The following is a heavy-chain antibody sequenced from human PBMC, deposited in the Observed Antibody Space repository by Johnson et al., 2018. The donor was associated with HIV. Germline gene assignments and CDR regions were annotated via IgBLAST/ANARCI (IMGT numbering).Heavy chain of an antibody. J-gene: IGHJ3*02. CDR1: GFTFSDYY. CDR2: ISSSGSTI. V-gene: IGHV3-11*01. CDR3: TTGISWFGAITFDI. D-gene: IGHD3-10*01. Sequence: VQLVESGGGLVKPGGSLRLSCAASGFTFSDYYMSWIRQAPGKGLEWVSYISSSGSTIYYADSVKGRLTITRDNAKNSLYLQMNSLKTEDTAVYYCTTGISWFGAITFDIWGQGTMVTVSS.